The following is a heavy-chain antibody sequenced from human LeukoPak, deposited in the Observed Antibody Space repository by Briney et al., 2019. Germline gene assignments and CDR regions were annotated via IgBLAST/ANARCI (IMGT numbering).Heavy chain of an antibody. V-gene: IGHV3-23*01. CDR2: ISGSGGST. Sequence: GGSLRLSCAASGFTFSSYGMSWVRQAPGKGLEWVSAISGSGGSTYYADSVKGRFTISRDNSKNTLYLQMNSLRAEDTALYYCARVAINDYGDYFDFWGQGTLVTVSS. D-gene: IGHD4-17*01. J-gene: IGHJ4*02. CDR1: GFTFSSYG. CDR3: ARVAINDYGDYFDF.